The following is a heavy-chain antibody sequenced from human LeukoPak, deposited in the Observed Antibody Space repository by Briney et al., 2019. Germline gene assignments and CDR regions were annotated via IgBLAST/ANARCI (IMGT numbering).Heavy chain of an antibody. V-gene: IGHV3-48*01. CDR3: ARRIDY. CDR1: GFTFSSYS. Sequence: GGSLRLSCAASGFTFSSYSMNWVRQAPGKGLEWVSSISSSGTTIYYADSVKGRFTSSRDNAENSLYLQMSSLRAEDTAVYYCARRIDYWGQGILVTGSS. CDR2: ISSSGTTI. J-gene: IGHJ4*02.